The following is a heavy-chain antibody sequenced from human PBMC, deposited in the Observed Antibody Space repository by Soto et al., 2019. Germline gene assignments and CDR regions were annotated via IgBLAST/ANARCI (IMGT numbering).Heavy chain of an antibody. CDR3: ARESGDWPLNWFDP. Sequence: GGSLRPSCAASGFNFSNHWMHWVRQRPAEGLVWVSRITSDGKSKAYAESVKGRFAISRDNAKNTLYLQMNGLTAEDTAVYYCARESGDWPLNWFDPWGQGTLVTVSS. V-gene: IGHV3-74*01. D-gene: IGHD2-21*02. J-gene: IGHJ5*02. CDR1: GFNFSNHW. CDR2: ITSDGKSK.